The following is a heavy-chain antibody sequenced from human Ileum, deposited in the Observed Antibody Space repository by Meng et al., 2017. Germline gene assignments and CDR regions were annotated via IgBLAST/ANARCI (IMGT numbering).Heavy chain of an antibody. Sequence: QVQLVESGGDLVKPGGSLRLSCAASGFTFGDYYMSWIRQAPGKGLEWVSYISSNGGYTRYADSVKGRFTISRDNAKNSLYLQMNSLRPEDTAVYYCAREGPMLRGTEEIDYWGQGTLVTVSS. CDR2: ISSNGGYT. D-gene: IGHD3-10*01. J-gene: IGHJ4*02. CDR3: AREGPMLRGTEEIDY. CDR1: GFTFGDYY. V-gene: IGHV3-11*06.